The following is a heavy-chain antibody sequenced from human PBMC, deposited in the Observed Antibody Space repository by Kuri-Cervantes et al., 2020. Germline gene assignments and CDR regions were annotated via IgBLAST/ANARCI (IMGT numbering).Heavy chain of an antibody. CDR2: IYYSGST. CDR3: ARGAVVVPAAMRGNWFDS. J-gene: IGHJ5*01. V-gene: IGHV4-59*06. D-gene: IGHD2-2*01. CDR1: GASFSPYY. Sequence: SGSLRLTCAAYGASFSPYYWNWFRQPPGKGLEWIGYIYYSGSTYYNPSLKSRVTISVDTSKNQFSLKLSSVTAADTAVYFGARGAVVVPAAMRGNWFDSWGQGTLVTVSS.